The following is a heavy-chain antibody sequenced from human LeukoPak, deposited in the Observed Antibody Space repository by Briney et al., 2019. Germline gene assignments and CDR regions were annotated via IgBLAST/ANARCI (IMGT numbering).Heavy chain of an antibody. CDR3: ARAGGVVVPAALTFDY. D-gene: IGHD2-2*01. CDR2: IYYSGST. J-gene: IGHJ4*02. V-gene: IGHV4-31*03. Sequence: SQTLSLTCTVSGGSISSGGYYWSWIRQPPGKGLVWIGYIYYSGSTYYNPSLKSRVTISVDTSKNQFSLKLSSVTAADTAVYYCARAGGVVVPAALTFDYWGQGTLVTVSS. CDR1: GGSISSGGYY.